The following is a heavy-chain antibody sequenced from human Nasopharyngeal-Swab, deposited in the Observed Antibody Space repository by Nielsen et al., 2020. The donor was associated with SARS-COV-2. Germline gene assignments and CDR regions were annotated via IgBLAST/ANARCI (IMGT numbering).Heavy chain of an antibody. Sequence: GGSLRLSCAASGFTFSSYWMHWVRQAPGKGLVWVSRINSDGSSTSYADSVKGRFTISRDNAKNTLYLQMNSLRAEDAAVYYCARGPRLLRFLEWLFSLDAFDIWGQGTMVTVSS. V-gene: IGHV3-74*01. J-gene: IGHJ3*02. D-gene: IGHD3-3*01. CDR3: ARGPRLLRFLEWLFSLDAFDI. CDR1: GFTFSSYW. CDR2: INSDGSST.